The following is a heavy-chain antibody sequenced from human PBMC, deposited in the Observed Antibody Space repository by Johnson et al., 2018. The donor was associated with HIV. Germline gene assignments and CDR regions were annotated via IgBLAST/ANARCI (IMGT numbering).Heavy chain of an antibody. Sequence: VQLVESGGGVVRPGGSLRLSCAAAGFTFDDYGMSWVRQAPGKGLEWVSTINWNGARTGYVDSMKGRFTISRDNAKNSLYLQMNSLRPEDTAVYYCARDGRKLTYYYDSSGYDDAFDIWGQGTMVTVSS. CDR2: INWNGART. J-gene: IGHJ3*02. V-gene: IGHV3-20*04. CDR1: GFTFDDYG. D-gene: IGHD3-22*01. CDR3: ARDGRKLTYYYDSSGYDDAFDI.